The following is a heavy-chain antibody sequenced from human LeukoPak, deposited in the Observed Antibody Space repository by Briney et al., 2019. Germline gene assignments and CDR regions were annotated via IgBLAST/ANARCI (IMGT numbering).Heavy chain of an antibody. CDR3: ARAVSSWLWFDP. CDR1: GGTFSSYA. V-gene: IGHV1-69*06. Sequence: SVKVSCKASGGTFSSYAISWVRQAPGQGLEWMGGIIPIFGTANYAQKFQDRVTITADKSTSTAYMELSSLRSEDTAVYYCARAVSSWLWFDPWGQGTLVTVSS. CDR2: IIPIFGTA. D-gene: IGHD6-13*01. J-gene: IGHJ5*02.